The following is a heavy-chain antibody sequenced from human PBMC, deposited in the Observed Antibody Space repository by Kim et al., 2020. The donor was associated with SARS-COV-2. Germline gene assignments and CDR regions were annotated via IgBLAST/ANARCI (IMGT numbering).Heavy chain of an antibody. CDR2: IIPILGLA. CDR3: ARSVVVVLAADNAPDYSYY. Sequence: SVKVSCKASGGSFSSYAISWVRQAPGQGREWMGRIIPILGLANYAQKSQRRVTITADKSTITASMELSSLSSDDTAVYYCARSVVVVLAADNAPDYSYY. CDR1: GGSFSSYA. J-gene: IGHJ6*01. V-gene: IGHV1-69*04. D-gene: IGHD2-15*01.